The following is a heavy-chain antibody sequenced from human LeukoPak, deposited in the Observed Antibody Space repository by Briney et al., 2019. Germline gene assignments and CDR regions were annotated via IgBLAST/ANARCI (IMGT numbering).Heavy chain of an antibody. J-gene: IGHJ4*02. Sequence: ASVKVSCKASGYTFTAYYMHWVRQAPGQGFEWMGWINPNTGDRNYAQKFKGRVTMTRDTTISTAYMELSRLTSDDTAVYYCASYPRYVSSPPFDYWGQGTLVTVSS. CDR3: ASYPRYVSSPPFDY. CDR1: GYTFTAYY. D-gene: IGHD2-15*01. V-gene: IGHV1-2*02. CDR2: INPNTGDR.